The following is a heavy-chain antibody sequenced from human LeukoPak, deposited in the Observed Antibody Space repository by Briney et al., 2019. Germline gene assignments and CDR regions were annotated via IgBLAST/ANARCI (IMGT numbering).Heavy chain of an antibody. D-gene: IGHD3-9*01. J-gene: IGHJ4*02. CDR3: ARERRVYYDILTGSFHYFDY. CDR1: GGSFSGYY. CDR2: INHSGST. Sequence: SETLSLTCAVCGGSFSGYYWSWIRQPPGKGLEWIGEINHSGSTNYNPSLKSRVTISVDTSKNQFSLKLSSVTAADTAVYYCARERRVYYDILTGSFHYFDYWGQGTLVTVSS. V-gene: IGHV4-34*01.